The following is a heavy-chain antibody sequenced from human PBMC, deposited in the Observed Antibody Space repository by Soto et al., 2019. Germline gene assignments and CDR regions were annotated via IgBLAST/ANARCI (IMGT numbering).Heavy chain of an antibody. CDR3: ARDRLIAVTGLLHY. Sequence: QVQLVQSGTEVKKPGASVKVSCKTSGYPFTSYGINWVRQAPGQGPEWMGWISAYNGKTSYTQNFQGRGTMTTDTSTSTAYMELRSLRSDDTAVYSCARDRLIAVTGLLHYWGQGTLVTVSS. D-gene: IGHD6-19*01. CDR1: GYPFTSYG. CDR2: ISAYNGKT. V-gene: IGHV1-18*01. J-gene: IGHJ4*02.